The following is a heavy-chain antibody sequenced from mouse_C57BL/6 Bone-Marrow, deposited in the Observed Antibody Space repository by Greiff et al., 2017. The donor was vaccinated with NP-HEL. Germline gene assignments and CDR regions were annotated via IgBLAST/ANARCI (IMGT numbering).Heavy chain of an antibody. J-gene: IGHJ3*01. CDR2: ISDGGSYT. CDR1: GFTFSSYA. Sequence: DVMLVESGGGLVKPGGSLKLSCAASGFTFSSYAMSWVRQTPEKRLEWVATISDGGSYTYYPDNVKGRFTISRDNAKNNLYLQMSHLKSEDTAMYYCARDPSLGFAYWGQGTLVTVSA. V-gene: IGHV5-4*01. CDR3: ARDPSLGFAY. D-gene: IGHD2-10*02.